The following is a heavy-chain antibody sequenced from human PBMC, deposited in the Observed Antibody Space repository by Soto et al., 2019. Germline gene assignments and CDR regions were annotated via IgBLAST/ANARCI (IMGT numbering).Heavy chain of an antibody. D-gene: IGHD2-15*01. CDR3: AKVGYCSGGNCYGCYWFDP. Sequence: QVQLVQSGAEVKKPGSSVKVSCKASGGTFSTYAISWVRKAPGQGLEWMGEIIPIFGTTNYAQKFQGRVTITADESTSTAYMELSSLRSEDTAIYYCAKVGYCSGGNCYGCYWFDPWGPGTLVTVSS. CDR1: GGTFSTYA. V-gene: IGHV1-69*01. J-gene: IGHJ5*02. CDR2: IIPIFGTT.